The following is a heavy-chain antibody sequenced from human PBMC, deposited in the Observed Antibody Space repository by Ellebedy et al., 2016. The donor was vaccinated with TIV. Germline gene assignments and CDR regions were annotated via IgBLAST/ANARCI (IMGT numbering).Heavy chain of an antibody. V-gene: IGHV3-30-3*01. D-gene: IGHD1-26*01. J-gene: IGHJ4*02. CDR3: ARDPPIVGATGRVDDDY. CDR2: ISYDGSNK. Sequence: GESLKISXAASGFTFSSYAMHWVRQAPGKGLEWVAVISYDGSNKYYADSVKGRFTISRDNSKNTLYLQMNSLRAEDTAVYYCARDPPIVGATGRVDDDYWGQGTLVTVSS. CDR1: GFTFSSYA.